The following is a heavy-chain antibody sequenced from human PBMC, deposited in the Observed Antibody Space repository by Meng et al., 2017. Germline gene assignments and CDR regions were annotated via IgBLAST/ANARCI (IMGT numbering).Heavy chain of an antibody. CDR1: GYTFTSYA. J-gene: IGHJ4*02. CDR3: ARMGIAVAGTLGWEDY. D-gene: IGHD6-19*01. Sequence: QLVQAGFELKKPGASVKGSCKASGYTFTSYAMNWVRQAPGQGLEWMGWINTNTGNPTYAQGFTGRFVFSLDTSVSTAYLQISSLKAEDTAVYYCARMGIAVAGTLGWEDYWGQGTLVTVSS. CDR2: INTNTGNP. V-gene: IGHV7-4-1*02.